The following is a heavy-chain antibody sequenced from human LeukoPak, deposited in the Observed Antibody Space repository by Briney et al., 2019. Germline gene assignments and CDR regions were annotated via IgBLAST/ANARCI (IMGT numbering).Heavy chain of an antibody. CDR1: GFTFSSYS. CDR2: ISSSSSTI. J-gene: IGHJ4*02. D-gene: IGHD3-22*01. Sequence: PGGSLRLSCAASGFTFSSYSMNWVRQAPGKGLEWVSYISSSSSTIYYADSVKGRFTIPRDNSKNTLYLQMDSLRVEDTAVYYCGGYSSLDHWGQGTLVTVSS. V-gene: IGHV3-48*01. CDR3: GGYSSLDH.